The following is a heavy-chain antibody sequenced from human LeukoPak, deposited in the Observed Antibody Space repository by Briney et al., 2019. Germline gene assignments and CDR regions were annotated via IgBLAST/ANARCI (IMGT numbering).Heavy chain of an antibody. J-gene: IGHJ4*02. V-gene: IGHV3-23*01. D-gene: IGHD6-19*01. Sequence: PGGSLRLSCAASGFTFSSYGMSWVRQAPGKGLEWILAISGSGGSTYYADSVKGRFTISRDNFKNTLYLELTSLRAEDTAVYYCAKPQWLAYYFDYWGQGTLVTVSS. CDR1: GFTFSSYG. CDR3: AKPQWLAYYFDY. CDR2: ISGSGGST.